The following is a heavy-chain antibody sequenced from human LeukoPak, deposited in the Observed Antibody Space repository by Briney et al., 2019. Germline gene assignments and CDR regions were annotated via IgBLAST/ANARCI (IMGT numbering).Heavy chain of an antibody. CDR3: ARDLGWFHFDS. CDR2: ISSSSTYI. D-gene: IGHD2-15*01. J-gene: IGHJ4*02. V-gene: IGHV3-21*01. Sequence: GGSLRLSCAASGFTFSSYSMNWVRQAPGKGLEWLSSISSSSTYIYYADSVKGRFTISRDNAKNSLFLQMNSVRAEDTAIYYCARDLGWFHFDSWGQGTLVTVSS. CDR1: GFTFSSYS.